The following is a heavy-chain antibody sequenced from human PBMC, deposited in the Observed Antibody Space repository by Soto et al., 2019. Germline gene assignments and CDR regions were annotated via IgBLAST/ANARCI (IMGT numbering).Heavy chain of an antibody. CDR2: VNTGNGNT. D-gene: IGHD3-16*01. Sequence: QVQFVQSGAEEKKPGASVKVSCKASGYTFTRYSIHWVRQAPGQRLEWMGWVNTGNGNTKYSQNFQDRFTITRDTSANTAYLELSGLRSEDTAMYYCARWDVLNAFDIWGQGTMVTVSS. CDR1: GYTFTRYS. V-gene: IGHV1-3*04. J-gene: IGHJ3*02. CDR3: ARWDVLNAFDI.